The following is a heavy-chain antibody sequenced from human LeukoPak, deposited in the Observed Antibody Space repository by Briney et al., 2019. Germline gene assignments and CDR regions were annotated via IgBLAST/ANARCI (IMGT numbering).Heavy chain of an antibody. J-gene: IGHJ5*02. D-gene: IGHD2-2*02. CDR2: INPNSGGT. V-gene: IGHV1-2*06. CDR3: ARGVPAAIRRPGNWFDP. Sequence: ASVKVSCKASGYTFTGYYMHWVRQAPGQGLEWMGRINPNSGGTNYAQKFQGRVTMTRDTSISTAYMELSRLRSDDAAVYYCARGVPAAIRRPGNWFDPWGQGTLVTVSS. CDR1: GYTFTGYY.